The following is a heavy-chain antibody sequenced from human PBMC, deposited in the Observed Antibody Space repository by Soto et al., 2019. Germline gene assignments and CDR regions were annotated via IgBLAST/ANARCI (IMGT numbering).Heavy chain of an antibody. D-gene: IGHD4-17*01. J-gene: IGHJ6*02. V-gene: IGHV3-13*01. CDR1: GFTFSSYD. CDR2: IGTAGDT. CDR3: ARAPAYGDYALGYYYYGMDV. Sequence: GGSLRLSCAASGFTFSSYDMHWVRQATGKGLEWVSAIGTAGDTYYPGSVKGRFTISRENAKNSLYLQMNSLRAEDTAVYYCARAPAYGDYALGYYYYGMDVWGQGTTVTVSS.